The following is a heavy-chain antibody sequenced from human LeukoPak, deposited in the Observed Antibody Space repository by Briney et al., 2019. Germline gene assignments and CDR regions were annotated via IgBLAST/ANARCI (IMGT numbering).Heavy chain of an antibody. Sequence: SETLSLTCAVSGVSFNDYYWSWVRQTPGKGLEWVGEINHSGYTNYSLSLKSRVTLSIDTSRKQFSLNLRSVTVADTGIYYCTRMTTGHDYWGQGTLVTVSS. CDR3: TRMTTGHDY. J-gene: IGHJ4*02. D-gene: IGHD4-17*01. V-gene: IGHV4-34*01. CDR1: GVSFNDYY. CDR2: INHSGYT.